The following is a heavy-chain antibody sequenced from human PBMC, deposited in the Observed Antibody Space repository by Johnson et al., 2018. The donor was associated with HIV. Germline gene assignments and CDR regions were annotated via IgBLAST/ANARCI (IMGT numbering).Heavy chain of an antibody. D-gene: IGHD6-6*01. Sequence: EVQLVESGGGVVRPGGSLRLSCAASGFTFDDYGMSWVRQAPGKGLEWVSGINWNGGSTGYADSVTGRFTISRDNSKNTLYLQMNSLRAEDTAVYYCAKARLIAADDAFDIWGQGTMVTVSS. V-gene: IGHV3-20*04. CDR1: GFTFDDYG. CDR2: INWNGGST. CDR3: AKARLIAADDAFDI. J-gene: IGHJ3*02.